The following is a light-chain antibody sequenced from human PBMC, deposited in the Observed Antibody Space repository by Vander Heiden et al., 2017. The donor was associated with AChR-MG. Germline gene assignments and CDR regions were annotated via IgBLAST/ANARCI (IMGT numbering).Light chain of an antibody. CDR2: GAS. V-gene: IGKV3-15*01. CDR3: QQYNNWPPYT. Sequence: EIVMTQSPAALPVSPGERATLSCRASQSINSNLAWYQQKPDQVPRLLIYGASARATGVPARFSGSGYGAEFTLTISSRQSEDFAVYYCQQYNNWPPYTFGQGTKLEIK. J-gene: IGKJ2*01. CDR1: QSINSN.